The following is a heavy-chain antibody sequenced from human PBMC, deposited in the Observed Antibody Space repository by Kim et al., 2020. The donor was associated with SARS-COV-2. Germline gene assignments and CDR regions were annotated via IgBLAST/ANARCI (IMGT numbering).Heavy chain of an antibody. CDR2: IWYDGSNK. V-gene: IGHV3-33*01. CDR1: GFTFSSYG. J-gene: IGHJ4*02. Sequence: GGSLRLSCAASGFTFSSYGMHWVRQAPAKGLEWVAVIWYDGSNKYYADSVKGRFTISRDNSKNTLYLQMNSLRAEDTAVYYCARDRLVGVPAAITPHYYFDYWGQGTLVTVSS. CDR3: ARDRLVGVPAAITPHYYFDY. D-gene: IGHD2-2*01.